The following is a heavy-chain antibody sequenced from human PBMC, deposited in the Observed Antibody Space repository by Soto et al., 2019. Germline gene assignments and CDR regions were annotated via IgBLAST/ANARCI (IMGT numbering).Heavy chain of an antibody. Sequence: GGSLRLSCAASGFTFSSYGMHWVRQAPGKGLERVAVIWYDGSNKYYADSVKGRFTISRDNSKNTLYLQMNSLRAEDTAVYYCAREITSYYDFWSGRDAFDIWGQGTMVTVSS. J-gene: IGHJ3*02. CDR1: GFTFSSYG. V-gene: IGHV3-33*01. CDR3: AREITSYYDFWSGRDAFDI. CDR2: IWYDGSNK. D-gene: IGHD3-3*01.